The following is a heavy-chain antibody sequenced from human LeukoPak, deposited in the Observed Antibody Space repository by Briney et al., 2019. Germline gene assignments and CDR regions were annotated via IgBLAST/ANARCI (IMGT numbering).Heavy chain of an antibody. J-gene: IGHJ4*02. Sequence: GGSLRLSCAASGFTFSSYGMHWVRQAPGKGLEWVAVISYDGSNKYYADSVKGRFTISRDNSKNTLYLQMNSLRAEDTAVYYCARGLVRTAMVFPFDYWGQGTLVTVSS. D-gene: IGHD5-18*01. CDR1: GFTFSSYG. CDR2: ISYDGSNK. V-gene: IGHV3-30*03. CDR3: ARGLVRTAMVFPFDY.